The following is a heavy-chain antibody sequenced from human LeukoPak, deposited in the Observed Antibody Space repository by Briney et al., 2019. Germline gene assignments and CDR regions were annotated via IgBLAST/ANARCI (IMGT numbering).Heavy chain of an antibody. Sequence: PGGSLRLSCAASGFTFSRYDMHWVRQATGKGLEWVSAIGTAGDTFYPGSVKGRFTISRDNAKNSLYLQMNSVRAGDSAVYYCARVLSGHGAFDIWGQGTMVTVSS. CDR3: ARVLSGHGAFDI. J-gene: IGHJ3*02. V-gene: IGHV3-13*01. D-gene: IGHD2-15*01. CDR1: GFTFSRYD. CDR2: IGTAGDT.